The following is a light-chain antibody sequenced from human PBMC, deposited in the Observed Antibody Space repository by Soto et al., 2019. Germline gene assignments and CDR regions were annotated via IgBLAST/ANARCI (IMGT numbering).Light chain of an antibody. J-gene: IGKJ1*01. CDR1: QSISSW. CDR3: QQYNSYSET. CDR2: DAS. Sequence: DIQMTQSPSTLSASVGDRVTITCRASQSISSWLAWYQQKPGKATKLLIYDASSLESGVPSRFSGSGSGTEFTLTISSLQPDDFATYYCQQYNSYSETFGQGTKWIS. V-gene: IGKV1-5*01.